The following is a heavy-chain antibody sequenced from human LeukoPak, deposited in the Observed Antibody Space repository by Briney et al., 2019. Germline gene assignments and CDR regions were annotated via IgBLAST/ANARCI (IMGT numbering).Heavy chain of an antibody. V-gene: IGHV4-59*08. J-gene: IGHJ4*02. D-gene: IGHD1-26*01. CDR2: FYHNGGT. CDR3: AGGRMGRYYDH. CDR1: GGSISSYY. Sequence: SETLSLTCTVSGGSISSYYWSWIRQSPAKRLEWIGYFYHNGGTSYNPSLRSRVTISVDSSQKKLSLQVTSMTAADTAIYYCAGGRMGRYYDHWGQGTLVAVST.